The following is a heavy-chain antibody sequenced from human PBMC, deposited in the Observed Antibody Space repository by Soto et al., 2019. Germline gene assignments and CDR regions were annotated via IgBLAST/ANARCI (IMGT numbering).Heavy chain of an antibody. V-gene: IGHV5-51*01. J-gene: IGHJ5*02. CDR1: GYNFTNYW. D-gene: IGHD3-22*01. Sequence: GASLKISCKGSGYNFTNYWIGWVRQMPGKGLEWMGIIYPGDSDTRYSPSFQGQVIISADKSIKTDYLQWSSLKASDTAMYFCARHRYHDDRSDPRGFDTWGKGTRVIFSS. CDR3: ARHRYHDDRSDPRGFDT. CDR2: IYPGDSDT.